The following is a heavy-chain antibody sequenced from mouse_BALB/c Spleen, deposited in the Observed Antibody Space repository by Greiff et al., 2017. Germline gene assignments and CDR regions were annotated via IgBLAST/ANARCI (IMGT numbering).Heavy chain of an antibody. CDR3: ARGDYDDYFDY. CDR1: GYTFTDYE. J-gene: IGHJ2*01. D-gene: IGHD2-4*01. V-gene: IGHV1-15*01. CDR2: IDPETGGT. Sequence: QVQLQQSGAELVRPGASVTLSCKASGYTFTDYEMHWVKQTPVHGLEWIGAIDPETGGTAYNQKFKGKATLTADKSSSTAYMELRSLTSEDSAVYYCARGDYDDYFDYWGQGTTLTVSS.